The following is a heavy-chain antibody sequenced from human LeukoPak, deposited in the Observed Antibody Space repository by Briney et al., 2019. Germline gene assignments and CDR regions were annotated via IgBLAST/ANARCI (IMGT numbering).Heavy chain of an antibody. CDR2: IYYSGST. J-gene: IGHJ4*02. D-gene: IGHD4-17*01. CDR1: GGSISSYY. V-gene: IGHV4-59*12. Sequence: SETLSLTCTVSGGSISSYYWSWIRQPPGKGLEWIGYIYYSGSTYYNPSLKSRVTISVDTSKNQFSLKLSSVTAADTAVYYCAREHYGDYVDYWGQGTLVTVSS. CDR3: AREHYGDYVDY.